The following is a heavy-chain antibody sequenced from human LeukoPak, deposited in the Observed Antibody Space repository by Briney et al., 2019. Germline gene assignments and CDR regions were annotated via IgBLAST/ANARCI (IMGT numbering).Heavy chain of an antibody. CDR1: GASISGSSHYF. D-gene: IGHD1-26*01. J-gene: IGHJ5*02. Sequence: SETLSLTCTVSGASISGSSHYFWGWIRQTPGKGLEWIGYIYYTGSTSYNPSLKSRVTMSLDASKNQFSLGLNSVTPADTAVYYCARGGNYWPQWWFDPWGRGTLVTVSS. CDR3: ARGGNYWPQWWFDP. CDR2: IYYTGST. V-gene: IGHV4-61*05.